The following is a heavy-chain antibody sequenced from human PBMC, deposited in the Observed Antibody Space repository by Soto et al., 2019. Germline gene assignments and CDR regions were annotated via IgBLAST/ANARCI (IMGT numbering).Heavy chain of an antibody. D-gene: IGHD2-2*01. CDR1: GFTFSSYS. J-gene: IGHJ4*02. CDR3: ARGMGSTSPARSFDY. V-gene: IGHV3-21*01. CDR2: ISSGSSYI. Sequence: PGGSLRLSCAASGFTFSSYSMNWVRQAPGKGLEWVSSISSGSSYIYYADSVKGRFSISRDNTKNSLYLQMNSLRAEDTAVYYCARGMGSTSPARSFDYWGQGTLVTVSS.